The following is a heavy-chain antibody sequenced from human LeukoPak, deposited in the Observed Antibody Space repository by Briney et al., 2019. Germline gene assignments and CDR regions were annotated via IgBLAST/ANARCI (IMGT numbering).Heavy chain of an antibody. CDR2: IWYDGSNK. CDR3: ARDSRKDSSGYRYFDY. Sequence: GRSLRLSCAASGFTFSSYGMHWVRQAPGKGLEWVAVIWYDGSNKYYADSVKGRFTISRDNSKNTLYLQMNSLRAEDTAVYYCARDSRKDSSGYRYFDYWGQGTLVTVSS. D-gene: IGHD3-22*01. V-gene: IGHV3-33*01. CDR1: GFTFSSYG. J-gene: IGHJ4*02.